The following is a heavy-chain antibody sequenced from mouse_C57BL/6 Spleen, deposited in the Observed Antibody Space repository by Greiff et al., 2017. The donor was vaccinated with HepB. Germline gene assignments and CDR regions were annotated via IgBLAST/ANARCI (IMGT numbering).Heavy chain of an antibody. V-gene: IGHV3-6*01. Sequence: ESGPGLVKPSQSLSLTCSVTGYSITSGYYWNWIRQFPGNKLEWMGYISYDGSNNYNPSLKNRISITRDTSKNQFFLKLNSVTTEDTATYYCARGDYYDYDDSSWFAYWGQGTLVTVSA. CDR3: ARGDYYDYDDSSWFAY. J-gene: IGHJ3*01. D-gene: IGHD2-4*01. CDR2: ISYDGSN. CDR1: GYSITSGYY.